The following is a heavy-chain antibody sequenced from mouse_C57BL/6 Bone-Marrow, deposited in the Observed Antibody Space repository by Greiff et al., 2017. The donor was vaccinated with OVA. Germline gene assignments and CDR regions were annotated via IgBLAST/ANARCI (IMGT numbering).Heavy chain of an antibody. Sequence: VQLKESGAELVKPGASVKLSCTASGFNIKDYYMHWVKQRTEQGLEWIGRIDPEAGETTYAPKCQGKATITADTSSNTAYLQLSSLTSEDTAVYYCARTFYYGYDEDYYAMDYWGQGTSVTVSS. CDR3: ARTFYYGYDEDYYAMDY. V-gene: IGHV14-2*01. CDR1: GFNIKDYY. D-gene: IGHD2-2*01. CDR2: IDPEAGET. J-gene: IGHJ4*01.